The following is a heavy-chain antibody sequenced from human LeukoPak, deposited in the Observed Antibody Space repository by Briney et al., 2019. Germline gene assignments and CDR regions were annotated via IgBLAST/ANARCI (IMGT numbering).Heavy chain of an antibody. CDR1: GFTFSSYG. J-gene: IGHJ3*02. V-gene: IGHV3-33*01. D-gene: IGHD2-2*02. CDR2: IWYDGSNK. Sequence: GGSLRLSCAASGFTFSSYGMHWVRQAPGKGLEWVAVIWYDGSNKYYADSVKGRFTISRDNSKNTLYLQMNSLRAEDTAVYYCARDQGDVVVPAAITLSGAFDIWGQGTMVTVSS. CDR3: ARDQGDVVVPAAITLSGAFDI.